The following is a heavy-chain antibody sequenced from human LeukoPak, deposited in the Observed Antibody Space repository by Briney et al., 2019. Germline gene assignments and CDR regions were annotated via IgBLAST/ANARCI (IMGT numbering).Heavy chain of an antibody. Sequence: SETLSLTCTVSGGSISSSSYYWGWIRQPPGKGLEWIGSIYYSGSTYYNPSLKRRVTISVDTSKNQFSLKLSSVTAADTAVYYCARHQSIVVVPAAIPTGHWFDPWGQGTLVTVSS. D-gene: IGHD2-2*02. V-gene: IGHV4-39*01. CDR1: GGSISSSSYY. CDR3: ARHQSIVVVPAAIPTGHWFDP. J-gene: IGHJ5*02. CDR2: IYYSGST.